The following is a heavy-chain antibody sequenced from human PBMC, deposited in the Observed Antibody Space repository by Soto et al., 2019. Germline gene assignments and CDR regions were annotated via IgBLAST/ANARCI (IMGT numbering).Heavy chain of an antibody. V-gene: IGHV1-69*13. CDR2: IIPIFGAI. Sequence: SVKVSCKSVGGAFRTSALTWVRQAPGQGLEWMGTIIPIFGAINYAQKFHGRVTISADESTSTVYLEMRSLRAEHTAVYYCARDPPESYWGQGXVVTVYS. CDR1: GGAFRTSA. J-gene: IGHJ4*02. CDR3: ARDPPESY.